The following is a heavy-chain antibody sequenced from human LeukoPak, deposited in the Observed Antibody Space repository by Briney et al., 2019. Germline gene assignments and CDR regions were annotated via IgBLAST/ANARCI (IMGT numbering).Heavy chain of an antibody. J-gene: IGHJ6*03. CDR3: ARAPIVVVPAGYYYYMDV. CDR2: IYYSGST. CDR1: GGSISSYY. D-gene: IGHD2-2*01. V-gene: IGHV4-59*01. Sequence: PSETLSLTCTVSGGSISSYYWSWIRQPAGKGLEWIGYIYYSGSTNYNPSLKSRVTISVDTSKNQFSLKLSSVTAADTAVYYCARAPIVVVPAGYYYYMDVWGKGTTVTVSS.